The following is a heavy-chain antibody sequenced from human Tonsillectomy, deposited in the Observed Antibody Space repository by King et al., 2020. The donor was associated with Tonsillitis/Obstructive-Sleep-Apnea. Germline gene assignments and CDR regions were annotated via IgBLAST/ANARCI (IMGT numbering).Heavy chain of an antibody. J-gene: IGHJ6*02. CDR3: AKDQGLYYDGMDV. CDR2: ISGSGGST. V-gene: IGHV3-23*04. CDR1: GFTFSSYA. Sequence: VQLVESGGGLVQPGGSLRLSCAASGFTFSSYAMNWVRQAPGKGLEWVSAISGSGGSTYYADSVKGRFTISRDQSKNTLYLQMNSLRAEDTAVYYCAKDQGLYYDGMDVWGQGTTVTVSS.